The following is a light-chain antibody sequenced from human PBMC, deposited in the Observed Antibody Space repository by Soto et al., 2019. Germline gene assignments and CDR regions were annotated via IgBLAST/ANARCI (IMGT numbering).Light chain of an antibody. Sequence: DIPMTQSPSTLSASVGARATITCRASPSISTWLSWYHQKPGKAPQVLIYEASNLHSGVSSRFSGSESGTEFTLTISSVQPVYFATYYCQDHNSWTVGQGTKLDIK. CDR2: EAS. J-gene: IGKJ1*01. V-gene: IGKV1-5*01. CDR3: QDHNSWT. CDR1: PSISTW.